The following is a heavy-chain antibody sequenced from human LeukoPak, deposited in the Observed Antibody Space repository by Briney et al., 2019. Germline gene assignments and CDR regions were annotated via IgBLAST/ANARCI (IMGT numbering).Heavy chain of an antibody. CDR3: ARGGSSGYYGTSNWFDP. CDR2: INPSGGST. J-gene: IGHJ5*02. Sequence: ASVTVSCKASGYTFTSYYMHWVRQAPGQGLEWMGIINPSGGSTSYAQKFQGRVTVTRDTSTSTVYMELSSLRSEDTAVYYCARGGSSGYYGTSNWFDPWGQGTLVTVSS. D-gene: IGHD3-22*01. CDR1: GYTFTSYY. V-gene: IGHV1-46*01.